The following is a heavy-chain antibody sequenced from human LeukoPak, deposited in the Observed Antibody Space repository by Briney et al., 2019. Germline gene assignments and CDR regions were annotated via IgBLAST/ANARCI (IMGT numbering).Heavy chain of an antibody. CDR2: IWYDGSNK. D-gene: IGHD1-26*01. CDR1: GFTFSSYG. V-gene: IGHV3-33*01. J-gene: IGHJ6*02. CDR3: ARDLYSGSYSDYYYGMDV. Sequence: GGSLRLSCAASGFTFSSYGMHWVRQAPGKGLEWVAVIWYDGSNKYYADSVKGRFTISRDNSKNTLYLQMNSLRVEDTAVYYCARDLYSGSYSDYYYGMDVWGQGTTVTVSS.